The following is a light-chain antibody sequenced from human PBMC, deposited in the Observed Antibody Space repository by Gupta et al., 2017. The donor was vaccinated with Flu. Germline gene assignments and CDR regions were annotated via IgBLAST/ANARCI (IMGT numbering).Light chain of an antibody. CDR3: QSWDSSNDLWV. CDR2: GDR. CDR1: SGSSATRC. Sequence: CTRSSGSSATRCVKWFKHHPGSAPTTVIYGDRHTIWGGADRGCGSFDNSANSASINISGLKTEEEADYYCQSWDSSNDLWVFGGGTKVTVL. V-gene: IGLV6-57*03. J-gene: IGLJ3*02.